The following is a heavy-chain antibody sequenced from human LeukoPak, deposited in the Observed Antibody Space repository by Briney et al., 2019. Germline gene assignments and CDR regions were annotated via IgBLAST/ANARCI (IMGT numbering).Heavy chain of an antibody. V-gene: IGHV3-23*01. Sequence: HSGGSLRLSCAASGFTFTSYAMNWVRQAPGKGLEWVSTISGSGSSTYYADSVKGRFTISRDNSKNTLYLQMNSLRAEDTAVYYCAKGKVVVMFDYWGQGTLVTVSS. J-gene: IGHJ4*02. D-gene: IGHD3-22*01. CDR3: AKGKVVVMFDY. CDR2: ISGSGSST. CDR1: GFTFTSYA.